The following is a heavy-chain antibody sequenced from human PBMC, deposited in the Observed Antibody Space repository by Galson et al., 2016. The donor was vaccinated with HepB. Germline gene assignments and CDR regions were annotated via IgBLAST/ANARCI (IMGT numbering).Heavy chain of an antibody. J-gene: IGHJ4*02. D-gene: IGHD3-9*01. CDR3: ARIYYEILTGLTPWYYFDS. CDR1: GFTVSSNY. Sequence: SLRLSCAASGFTVSSNYMNWVRQAPGKGLEWVAVIWYDGSEKYYADSVKGRFTFSRDNSKNTLHLQMNSLRAEDTAVYYCARIYYEILTGLTPWYYFDSWGQGTLVTVSS. CDR2: IWYDGSEK. V-gene: IGHV3-33*08.